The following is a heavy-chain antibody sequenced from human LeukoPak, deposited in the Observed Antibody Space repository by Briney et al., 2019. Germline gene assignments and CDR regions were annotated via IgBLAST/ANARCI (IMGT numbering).Heavy chain of an antibody. V-gene: IGHV4-34*01. CDR1: GGSFSGYY. D-gene: IGHD3-3*01. CDR2: INHSGST. J-gene: IGHJ4*02. CDR3: ARGFPKSALWSGYSSSYYFDY. Sequence: PSETLSLTCAVYGGSFSGYYWSWIRQPPGKGLEWIGEINHSGSTNYNPSLKSRVTISVDTSKNQFSLKLSSVTAADTAVYYCARGFPKSALWSGYSSSYYFDYWGQGTLVTVSS.